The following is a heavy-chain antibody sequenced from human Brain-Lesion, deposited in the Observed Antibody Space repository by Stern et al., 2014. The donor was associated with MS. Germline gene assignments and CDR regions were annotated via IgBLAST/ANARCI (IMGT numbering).Heavy chain of an antibody. Sequence: MQLVESGPGLVKPSQTLSLTCTVSGGSISSSSYYWSWIRQPAGKGLEWIGRIYTTGSTNYSPPPESRITISVDPPKTQFPLNLRFVTAADTGLYYCARDDCRGSSCFYFDYWGQGILVTVSS. J-gene: IGHJ4*02. D-gene: IGHD2-15*01. CDR2: IYTTGST. V-gene: IGHV4-61*02. CDR3: ARDDCRGSSCFYFDY. CDR1: GGSISSSSYY.